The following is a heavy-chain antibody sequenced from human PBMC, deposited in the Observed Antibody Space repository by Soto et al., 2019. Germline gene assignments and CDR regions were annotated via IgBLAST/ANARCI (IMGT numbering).Heavy chain of an antibody. D-gene: IGHD3-22*01. Sequence: QEQLVEAGGGVVQPGRSLRLSCAASGFTCSSYAMHWVRQAPGKGLEWVAVISYDGSNKYYADSVKGRFTISRDNSKNTLYLQMNSLRAEDTAVYYCARDFGALYYYDSSGYYFDYWGQGTLVTVSS. CDR1: GFTCSSYA. CDR3: ARDFGALYYYDSSGYYFDY. CDR2: ISYDGSNK. V-gene: IGHV3-30-3*01. J-gene: IGHJ4*02.